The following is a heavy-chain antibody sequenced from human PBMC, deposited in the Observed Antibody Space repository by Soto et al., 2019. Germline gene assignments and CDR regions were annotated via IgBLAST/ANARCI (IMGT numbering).Heavy chain of an antibody. CDR2: IYYSGST. Sequence: PSETLSLTCTVSGGSIRNYYCSWIRQPPGKGLEWIGYIYYSGSTNYNPSLKSRVTISVDTSKNQFSLKLSSVTAADTAVYYCARAGAATLSDYWGQGTLVTVSS. V-gene: IGHV4-59*01. CDR3: ARAGAATLSDY. J-gene: IGHJ4*02. CDR1: GGSIRNYY. D-gene: IGHD2-15*01.